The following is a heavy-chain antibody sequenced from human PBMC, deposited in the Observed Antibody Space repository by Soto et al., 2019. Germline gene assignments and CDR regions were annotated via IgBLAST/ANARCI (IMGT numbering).Heavy chain of an antibody. D-gene: IGHD3-3*01. V-gene: IGHV1-18*01. J-gene: IGHJ5*02. CDR1: GYPFDTYG. Sequence: ASVKVSCKASGYPFDTYGINWVRQAPGQRPEWMGWISAYNGQTDYAQNFQGRVTMATDTSTNTAYMELRNLRSDDTAVYYCARDTHDFCNSYLFAPCGPGPMVTVSS. CDR2: ISAYNGQT. CDR3: ARDTHDFCNSYLFAP.